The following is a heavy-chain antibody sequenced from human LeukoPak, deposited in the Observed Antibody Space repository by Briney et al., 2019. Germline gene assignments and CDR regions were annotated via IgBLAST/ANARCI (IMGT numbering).Heavy chain of an antibody. D-gene: IGHD5-18*01. CDR2: IYYSGST. CDR1: GGSISSSSYY. J-gene: IGHJ4*02. CDR3: ARRGYSVFDY. Sequence: SETLSLTCTVSGGSISSSSYYWGWIRQPPGKGLEWIGSIYYSGSTYYNPSPKSRVTISVDTSKNQFSLKLSSVTAADTAVYYCARRGYSVFDYWGQGTLVTVSS. V-gene: IGHV4-39*01.